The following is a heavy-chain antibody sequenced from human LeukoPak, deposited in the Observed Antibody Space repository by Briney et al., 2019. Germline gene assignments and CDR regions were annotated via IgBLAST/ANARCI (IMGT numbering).Heavy chain of an antibody. CDR3: ARDLKIGGNSGWYTFDY. CDR1: GGSFSGYY. V-gene: IGHV4-34*01. J-gene: IGHJ4*02. CDR2: INHSGST. D-gene: IGHD6-19*01. Sequence: SETLSLTCAVYGGSFSGYYWSWIRQPPGKGLEWIGEINHSGSTNYNPSLKSRVTISVDTSKNQFSLKLNSVTAADTAVYYCARDLKIGGNSGWYTFDYWGQGTLVTVSS.